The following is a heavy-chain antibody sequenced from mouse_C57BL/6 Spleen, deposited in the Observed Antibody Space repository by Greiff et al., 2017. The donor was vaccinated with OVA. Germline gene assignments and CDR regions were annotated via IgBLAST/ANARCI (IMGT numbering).Heavy chain of an antibody. CDR3: ARRRTGAFAMDY. CDR1: GYTFTDYY. V-gene: IGHV1-26*01. D-gene: IGHD3-1*01. Sequence: EVQLQQSGPELVKPGASVKISCKASGYTFTDYYMNWVKQSHGKSLEWIGDINPNNGGTSYNQKFKGKATLTVDKSSSTAYMERRSLTSEDSAVYYCARRRTGAFAMDYWGQGTSVTVSS. J-gene: IGHJ4*01. CDR2: INPNNGGT.